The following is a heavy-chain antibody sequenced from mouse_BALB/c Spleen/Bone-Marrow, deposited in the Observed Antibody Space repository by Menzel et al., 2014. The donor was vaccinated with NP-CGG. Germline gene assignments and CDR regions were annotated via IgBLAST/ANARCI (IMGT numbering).Heavy chain of an antibody. CDR1: GFTFTDYY. V-gene: IGHV7-3*02. D-gene: IGHD1-1*01. Sequence: EVKLMESGGGLVQPGGSLRLSCATSGFTFTDYYMTWVRQPSGKALEWLSFIRNEANGYTTEYSASVKGRFTISRDNSQSILYLQMNTLRAEDSATYYCERDNGSSPSYWFFNVWGAGTTVTVSS. J-gene: IGHJ1*01. CDR2: IRNEANGYTT. CDR3: ERDNGSSPSYWFFNV.